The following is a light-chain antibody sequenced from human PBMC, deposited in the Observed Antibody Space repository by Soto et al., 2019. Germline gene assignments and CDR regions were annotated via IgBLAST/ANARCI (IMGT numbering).Light chain of an antibody. CDR3: SSYTSSSTSV. Sequence: QSALTQPASVSGSHGQSITLSCTGTSSDIGGYNYVSWYQQHPGEAPKLMIFEVNNRPSGVSHRFSGSKSGNTASLTISGLQAEDEADYYCSSYTSSSTSVFGGGTKVTVL. CDR1: SSDIGGYNY. V-gene: IGLV2-14*01. J-gene: IGLJ1*01. CDR2: EVN.